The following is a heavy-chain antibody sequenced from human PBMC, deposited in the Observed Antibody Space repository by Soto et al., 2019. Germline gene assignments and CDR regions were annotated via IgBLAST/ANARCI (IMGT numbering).Heavy chain of an antibody. J-gene: IGHJ4*02. V-gene: IGHV5-51*01. CDR1: GYSFTSYW. Sequence: GESLKISCKGSGYSFTSYWIGWVRQMPGKGLEWMGIIYPGDSDTRYSPSFQGQVTISADKSISTAYLQWSSLKASDTAMYYCARYYYGSGSPEEPTPSTGDYWGQGTLVTVSS. CDR2: IYPGDSDT. D-gene: IGHD3-10*01. CDR3: ARYYYGSGSPEEPTPSTGDY.